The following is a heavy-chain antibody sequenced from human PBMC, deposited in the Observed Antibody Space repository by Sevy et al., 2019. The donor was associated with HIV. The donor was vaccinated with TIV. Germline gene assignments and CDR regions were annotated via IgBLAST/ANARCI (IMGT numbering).Heavy chain of an antibody. D-gene: IGHD1-26*01. CDR2: IYYSGST. J-gene: IGHJ1*01. Sequence: SETLSLTCTVSGGCISSSSYYWGWIRQPPGKGLEWIGSIYYSGSTYYNPSLKSRVTISVDTSKNQFSLKLSSVTAADTAVYYCASLAGGSYQKVYSQHWGQGALVTVSS. V-gene: IGHV4-39*01. CDR1: GGCISSSSYY. CDR3: ASLAGGSYQKVYSQH.